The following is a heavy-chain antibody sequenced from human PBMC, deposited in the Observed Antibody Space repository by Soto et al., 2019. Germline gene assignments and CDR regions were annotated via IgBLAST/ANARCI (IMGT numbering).Heavy chain of an antibody. V-gene: IGHV3-48*03. CDR3: ARDHDYSSSFDAFDI. J-gene: IGHJ3*02. D-gene: IGHD6-6*01. Sequence: GGSQRLSCAASGFTFSSYEMNWVRQAPGKGLEWVSYISSSGSTIYYADSVKGRFTISRDNAKNSLYLQMNSLRAEDTAVYYCARDHDYSSSFDAFDIWGQGTMVTVSS. CDR2: ISSSGSTI. CDR1: GFTFSSYE.